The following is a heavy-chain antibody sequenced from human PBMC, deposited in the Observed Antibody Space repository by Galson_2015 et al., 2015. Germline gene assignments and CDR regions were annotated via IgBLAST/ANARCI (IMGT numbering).Heavy chain of an antibody. CDR3: ARILPPGVMVAHFDI. V-gene: IGHV3-48*03. D-gene: IGHD2-15*01. Sequence: SLRLSCAASGFTFSSYEMNWVRQAPGKGLEWVSYISSSGSTIYYADSVKGRFTISRDNAKNSLYLQMNSLRAEDTAVYYCARILPPGVMVAHFDIWGQGIMVTVSS. CDR2: ISSSGSTI. J-gene: IGHJ3*02. CDR1: GFTFSSYE.